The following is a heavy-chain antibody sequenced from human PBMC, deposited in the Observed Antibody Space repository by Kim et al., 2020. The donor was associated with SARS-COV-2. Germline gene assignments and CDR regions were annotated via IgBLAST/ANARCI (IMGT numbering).Heavy chain of an antibody. CDR3: AREITFYAFDI. CDR2: T. D-gene: IGHD3-16*01. Sequence: TNYDQKLQGRVNMTTDPSTSTAYLELRSLRSDDTAVYYCAREITFYAFDIWGQGTMVTVSS. J-gene: IGHJ3*02. V-gene: IGHV1-18*01.